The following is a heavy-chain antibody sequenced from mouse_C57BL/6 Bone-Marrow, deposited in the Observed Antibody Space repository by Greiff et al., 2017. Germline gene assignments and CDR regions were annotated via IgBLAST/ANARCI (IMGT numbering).Heavy chain of an antibody. V-gene: IGHV1-72*01. D-gene: IGHD1-1*01. Sequence: QVQLQQPGAELVKPGASVKLSCKASGYTFTSYWMHWVKQRPGRGLAWIGRIDPNRGGTKYNEKFKSKATLTVDKPSSTAYMQLSSLTSEDSAVYYCARERVYYYYFDYWGQGTTLTVSS. CDR2: IDPNRGGT. CDR1: GYTFTSYW. CDR3: ARERVYYYYFDY. J-gene: IGHJ2*01.